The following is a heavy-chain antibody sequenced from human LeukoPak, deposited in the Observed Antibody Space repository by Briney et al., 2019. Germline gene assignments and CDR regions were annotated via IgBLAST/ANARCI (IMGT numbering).Heavy chain of an antibody. V-gene: IGHV3-74*01. CDR1: GFTFSSYW. CDR2: INSDGSST. J-gene: IGHJ4*02. D-gene: IGHD2-15*01. CDR3: AKVGVSGGPLADFDY. Sequence: GGSLRLSCAASGFTFSSYWMHWVRQAPGKGLVWVSRINSDGSSTSYADSVKGRFTISRDNAKNTLYLQMNSLRAEDTAVYYCAKVGVSGGPLADFDYWGQGTLVTVSS.